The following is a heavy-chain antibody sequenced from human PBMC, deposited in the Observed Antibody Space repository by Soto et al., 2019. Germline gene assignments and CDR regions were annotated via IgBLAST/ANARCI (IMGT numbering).Heavy chain of an antibody. V-gene: IGHV3-23*01. J-gene: IGHJ4*02. CDR2: IYGGGXGP. CDR3: XXXXGXDPWAYSFDY. CDR1: GFTFSDFA. Sequence: EVQVLESGGGLVQPGGSLRLSCAATGFTFSDFAMSWVRQAPGKGLEWVSRIYGGGXGPHYADSVKGRVTIXRXNSXXXXXXXXXXXXXXXXXXXXXXXXXGXDPWAYSFDYWGQGTLVTVSS. D-gene: IGHD3-10*01.